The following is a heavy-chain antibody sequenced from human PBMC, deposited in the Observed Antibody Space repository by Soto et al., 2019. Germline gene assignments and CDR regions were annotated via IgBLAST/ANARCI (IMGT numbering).Heavy chain of an antibody. CDR1: GYPFTSYG. V-gene: IGHV1-18*01. CDR3: ARAPRTKYSGYEHNYYYYMDV. Sequence: ASVKVSCKASGYPFTSYGVSWVRQAPGQGLEKMGWISGYNAKTNYAEKYQGRVTMTTDTSTSTAYMELRSLRSDDTAVYYCARAPRTKYSGYEHNYYYYMDVWGKGTTVTVSS. CDR2: ISGYNAKT. J-gene: IGHJ6*03. D-gene: IGHD5-12*01.